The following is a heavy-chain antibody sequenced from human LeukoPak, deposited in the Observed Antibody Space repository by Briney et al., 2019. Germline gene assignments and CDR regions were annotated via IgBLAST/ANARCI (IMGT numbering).Heavy chain of an antibody. V-gene: IGHV4-34*01. CDR3: ARHRRQSAGVVEMATEIDY. CDR1: GGSFSGYY. J-gene: IGHJ4*02. D-gene: IGHD5-24*01. CDR2: INHSGST. Sequence: PSETLSLTCAVYGGSFSGYYWSWIRQPPGKGLEWIGEINHSGSTNYNPSLKSRVTISVDTSKNQFSLKLSSVTAADTAVYYCARHRRQSAGVVEMATEIDYWGQGTLVTVSS.